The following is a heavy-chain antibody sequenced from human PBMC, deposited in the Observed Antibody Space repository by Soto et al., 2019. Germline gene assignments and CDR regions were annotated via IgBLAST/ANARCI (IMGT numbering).Heavy chain of an antibody. CDR1: GFTFSYYT. Sequence: GGSLRLSCAASGFTFSYYTMNWVRQAPGKGLEWVSSISSSSSDIYYADSVKGRFTISRDNAKNSLYLQMNSLRVEDTAVYYCARGLYWPSGTYSGYDYGFDFWGQGTLVTVSS. CDR3: ARGLYWPSGTYSGYDYGFDF. J-gene: IGHJ4*02. V-gene: IGHV3-21*01. D-gene: IGHD5-12*01. CDR2: ISSSSSDI.